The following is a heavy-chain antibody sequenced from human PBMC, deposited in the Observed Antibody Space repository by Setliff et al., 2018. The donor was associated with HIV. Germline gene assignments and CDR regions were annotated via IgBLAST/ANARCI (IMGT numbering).Heavy chain of an antibody. CDR3: AKGRGFSYGRPLDS. Sequence: GGSLRLSCAASGFTVSSNYMTWVRQAPGKGLEWVSVIYSGGSTSYADSVKGRFSISRDNSKNTLYLQLNSLRPEDTAIYYCAKGRGFSYGRPLDSWGQGTLVTVSS. CDR1: GFTVSSNY. D-gene: IGHD5-18*01. V-gene: IGHV3-66*02. CDR2: IYSGGST. J-gene: IGHJ4*02.